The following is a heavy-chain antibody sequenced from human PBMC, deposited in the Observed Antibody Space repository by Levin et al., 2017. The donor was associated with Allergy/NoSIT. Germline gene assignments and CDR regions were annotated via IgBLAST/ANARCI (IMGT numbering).Heavy chain of an antibody. D-gene: IGHD2-8*02. CDR2: IWYDGSNE. Sequence: GGSLRLSCAASGFTFSNYGMHWVRQAPGKGLEWVAFIWYDGSNEYYADSVKGRFTISRDNSKNTLYLQMNSLRAEDTAVYYCARDSGLVVGYFDYWGQGTLVTVSS. CDR3: ARDSGLVVGYFDY. J-gene: IGHJ4*02. CDR1: GFTFSNYG. V-gene: IGHV3-33*01.